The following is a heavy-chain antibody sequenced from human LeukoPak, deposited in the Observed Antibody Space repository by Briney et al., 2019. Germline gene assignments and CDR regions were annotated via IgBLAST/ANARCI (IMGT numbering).Heavy chain of an antibody. Sequence: ASVKVSCKASGYTFTGYYMHWVRQAPGQRLEWMGRINPNSGGTNYAQKFQGRVTMTRDTSISTAYMELSRLRSDDTAVYYCARVTSVAGKSDDYWGQGTLVTVSS. CDR1: GYTFTGYY. CDR3: ARVTSVAGKSDDY. D-gene: IGHD6-19*01. J-gene: IGHJ4*02. CDR2: INPNSGGT. V-gene: IGHV1-2*06.